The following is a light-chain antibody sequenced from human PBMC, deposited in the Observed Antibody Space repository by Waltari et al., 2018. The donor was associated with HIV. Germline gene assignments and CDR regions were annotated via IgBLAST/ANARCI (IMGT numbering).Light chain of an antibody. CDR1: SSTIGSNY. J-gene: IGLJ2*01. V-gene: IGLV1-47*01. CDR2: RNK. CDR3: AAWDDSLRGVV. Sequence: QSVLIQPPSASGTPGQRVTISCSGSSSTIGSNYVPWYQQLPGTTPKLLIYRNKQRPSGVPDRFSGSKSGTSASLAISGLRSEHEADYYCAAWDDSLRGVVFGGGTKLTVL.